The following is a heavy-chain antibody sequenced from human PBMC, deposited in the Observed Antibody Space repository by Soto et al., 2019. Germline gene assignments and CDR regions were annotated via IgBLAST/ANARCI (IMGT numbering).Heavy chain of an antibody. V-gene: IGHV2-5*02. CDR2: IYWDDDK. CDR1: GFSLSTSGLG. Sequence: QITLKESGPTLVKPTQTLTLTCTFSGFSLSTSGLGVGCIRQPPGKALEWLALIYWDDDKRYSPSLKSRLTITKYTSKNQVVLTMTNMDPVDTATYYCAHSDTYGDYHYYYYMDVWGKGTKVTVSS. CDR3: AHSDTYGDYHYYYYMDV. J-gene: IGHJ6*03. D-gene: IGHD4-17*01.